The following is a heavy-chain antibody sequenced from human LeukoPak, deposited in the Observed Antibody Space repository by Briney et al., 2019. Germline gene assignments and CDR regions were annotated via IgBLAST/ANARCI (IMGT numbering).Heavy chain of an antibody. CDR2: INHSGST. Sequence: PGGSLRLSCAASGFTFSSYWMSWIRQPPGKGLEWIGEINHSGSTNYNPSLKSRVTISVDTSKNQFSLKLSSVTAADTAVYYCARDAYSGWSVGIDYWGQGTLVTVSS. V-gene: IGHV4-34*01. CDR3: ARDAYSGWSVGIDY. J-gene: IGHJ4*02. CDR1: GFTFSSYW. D-gene: IGHD5-12*01.